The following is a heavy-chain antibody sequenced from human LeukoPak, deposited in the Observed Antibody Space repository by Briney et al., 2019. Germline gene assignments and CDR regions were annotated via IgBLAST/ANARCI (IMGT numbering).Heavy chain of an antibody. CDR1: GGTFSSYA. CDR3: ARGSLWFGTHYYYYYMDV. V-gene: IGHV1-69*06. CDR2: IIPIFGTA. J-gene: IGHJ6*03. Sequence: ASVKVSCKASGGTFSSYAISWVRQAPGQGLEWMGGIIPIFGTANYAQKFQGRVTITADKSTSTAYMELSSLRSEGTAVYYCARGSLWFGTHYYYYYMDVWGKGTTVTVSS. D-gene: IGHD3-10*01.